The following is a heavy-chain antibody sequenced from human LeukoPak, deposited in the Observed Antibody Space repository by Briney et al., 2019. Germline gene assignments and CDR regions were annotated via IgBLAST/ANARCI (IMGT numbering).Heavy chain of an antibody. Sequence: ASVKVSCKASGYTFTNYAMHWVRQAPGQRLEWMGWINAGNGNTKYSQKFQGRVTITRDTSASTAYMELSSLRSEDTAVYYCARDFTGGNSLFLNNWGQGTLVTVSS. CDR2: INAGNGNT. CDR1: GYTFTNYA. CDR3: ARDFTGGNSLFLNN. D-gene: IGHD4-23*01. V-gene: IGHV1-3*01. J-gene: IGHJ4*02.